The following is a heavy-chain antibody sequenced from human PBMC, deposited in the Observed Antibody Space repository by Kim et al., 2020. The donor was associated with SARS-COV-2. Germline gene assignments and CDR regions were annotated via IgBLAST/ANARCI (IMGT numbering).Heavy chain of an antibody. CDR3: VKEAAFSTVVVDYYFDY. Sequence: VKGRFTSSRDNSKNTLYLQMNSLGTEDTALYYCVKEAAFSTVVVDYYFDYWGQGTLVTVSS. J-gene: IGHJ4*02. V-gene: IGHV3-30*02. D-gene: IGHD2-15*01.